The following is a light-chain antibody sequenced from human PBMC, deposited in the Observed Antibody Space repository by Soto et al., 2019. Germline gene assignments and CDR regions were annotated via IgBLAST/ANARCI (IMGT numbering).Light chain of an antibody. CDR1: QSVSSNF. CDR2: GAS. Sequence: EIVLTQSPGTLSLSPGERATLSCRASQSVSSNFLAWYQEKPGQAPRLLIYGASFRATGIPDRFSGSGSGTDFTLTISSLEPEDFAVYYCQQYDTSPLTFGGGTKVEIK. CDR3: QQYDTSPLT. V-gene: IGKV3-20*01. J-gene: IGKJ4*01.